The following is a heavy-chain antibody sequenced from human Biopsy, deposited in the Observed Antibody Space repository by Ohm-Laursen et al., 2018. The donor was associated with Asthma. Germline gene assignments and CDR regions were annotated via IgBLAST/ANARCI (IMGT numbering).Heavy chain of an antibody. CDR1: GYSLTDLS. CDR2: HDHEEGGT. Sequence: VKVSCKISGYSLTDLSMHWVRQAPGQGLEWMGGHDHEEGGTVNARRFQGRVTMTEDTSTDTAYVELSSLSSDDTAVYYCASDFPKDYVRYNFQFWGQGTLVTVSS. V-gene: IGHV1-24*01. D-gene: IGHD4-17*01. CDR3: ASDFPKDYVRYNFQF. J-gene: IGHJ4*02.